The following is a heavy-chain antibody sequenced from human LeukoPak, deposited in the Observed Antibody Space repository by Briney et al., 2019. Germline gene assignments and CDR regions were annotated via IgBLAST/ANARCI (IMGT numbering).Heavy chain of an antibody. CDR1: GDSIGNSNYY. Sequence: SETLSLTCTVSGDSIGNSNYYWAWVRQPPGKGLEWLGNIFFSGSTYYNPSRKSRITISVDTSKNQFSLNLHSVTAADTATYYCARRGITYSSSFFAYWGQGTLVTVSS. J-gene: IGHJ4*02. D-gene: IGHD6-13*01. CDR3: ARRGITYSSSFFAY. CDR2: IFFSGST. V-gene: IGHV4-39*01.